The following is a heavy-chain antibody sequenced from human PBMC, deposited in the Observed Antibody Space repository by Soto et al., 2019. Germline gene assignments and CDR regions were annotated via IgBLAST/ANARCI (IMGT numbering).Heavy chain of an antibody. CDR2: IYGSGST. D-gene: IGHD6-6*01. J-gene: IGHJ6*02. V-gene: IGHV4-31*03. CDR3: ATTYSSPSRYYYYGVDV. CDR1: GGSISSGAYC. Sequence: SETLSLTCTVSGGSISSGAYCWSWIRQHPGKGLEWIGYIYGSGSTYYNPSLKSRVTMSLDTSKNQFSLKLRSVTAADTAVYYCATTYSSPSRYYYYGVDVWGQGTTVTVSS.